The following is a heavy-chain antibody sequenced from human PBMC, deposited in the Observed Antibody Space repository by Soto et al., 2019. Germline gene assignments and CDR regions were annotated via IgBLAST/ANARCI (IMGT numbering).Heavy chain of an antibody. Sequence: SETLSLTCTVSGGSTSSDNYWSWIRQPPGKGLEWIGHIYYSGNTDYSPSLKSRLAISIDTSKNQFSLKLSSVTAADTAVYFCAREGGESSDGLYYFDSWGQGSLVTV. CDR3: AREGGESSDGLYYFDS. J-gene: IGHJ4*02. V-gene: IGHV4-30-4*01. CDR2: IYYSGNT. CDR1: GGSTSSDNY. D-gene: IGHD3-16*01.